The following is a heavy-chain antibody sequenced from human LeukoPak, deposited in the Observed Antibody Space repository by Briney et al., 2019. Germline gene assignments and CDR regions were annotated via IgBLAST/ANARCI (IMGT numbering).Heavy chain of an antibody. D-gene: IGHD2-2*01. CDR3: ARGYCSSTSCYYYYYYYMDV. CDR2: INPSGGST. J-gene: IGHJ6*03. V-gene: IGHV1-2*02. Sequence: ASVKVSCKASGYTFSNYYVHWVRQAPGQGLEWMGVINPSGGSTNYAQKFQGRVTMTRDTSISTAYMELSRLRSDDTAVYYCARGYCSSTSCYYYYYYYMDVWGKGTTVTVSS. CDR1: GYTFSNYY.